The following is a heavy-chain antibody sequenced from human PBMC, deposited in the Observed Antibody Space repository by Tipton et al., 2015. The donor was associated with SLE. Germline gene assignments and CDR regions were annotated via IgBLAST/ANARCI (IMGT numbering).Heavy chain of an antibody. CDR3: ARGMLTWRGAIIGVDV. V-gene: IGHV4-61*05. D-gene: IGHD2-8*01. Sequence: TLSLTCSVSGGSISSSSYYWGWIRQSPGKGLEWIGYTSYGGGSNYNPSLKRRVTISVDTAKNQFSLKLTSVTAADTAVYYCARGMLTWRGAIIGVDVWGQGTSVNVSS. J-gene: IGHJ6*02. CDR2: TSYGGGS. CDR1: GGSISSSSYY.